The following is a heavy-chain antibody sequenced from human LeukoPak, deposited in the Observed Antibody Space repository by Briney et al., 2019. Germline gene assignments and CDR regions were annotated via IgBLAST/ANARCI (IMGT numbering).Heavy chain of an antibody. CDR3: ARRVHDYYGSGSYHPFDY. J-gene: IGHJ4*02. Sequence: KPSETLSLTCTVSGGSISSYYWSWIRQPPGKGLEWIGYIYYSGSTNYNPSLKSRVTISVDTSKNQFSLKLSSVTAADTAVYYCARRVHDYYGSGSYHPFDYWGQGTLVTVSS. D-gene: IGHD3-10*01. CDR1: GGSISSYY. V-gene: IGHV4-59*01. CDR2: IYYSGST.